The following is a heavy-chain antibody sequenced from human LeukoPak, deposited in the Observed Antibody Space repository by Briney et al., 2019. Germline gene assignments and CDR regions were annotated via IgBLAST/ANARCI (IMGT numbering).Heavy chain of an antibody. CDR2: ISSSGSTI. Sequence: GGSLRLSCAASGFTVSSSYMSWVRQAPGKGLEWVSYISSSGSTIYYADSVKGRFTISRDNAKNSLYLQMNSLRAEDTAVYYCARDWVDDGYCGGDCYQYYFDYWGQGTLVTVSS. D-gene: IGHD2-21*02. J-gene: IGHJ4*02. CDR3: ARDWVDDGYCGGDCYQYYFDY. CDR1: GFTVSSSY. V-gene: IGHV3-11*01.